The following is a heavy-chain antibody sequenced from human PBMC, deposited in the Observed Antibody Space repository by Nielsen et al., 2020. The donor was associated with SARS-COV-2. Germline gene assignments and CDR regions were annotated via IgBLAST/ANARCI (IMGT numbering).Heavy chain of an antibody. CDR1: GFNFRSSA. Sequence: GESLKISCIASGFNFRSSAMIWARQAPGKGLEWVSSISSSSSYIYYADSVKGRFTVSRDNAKDSLYLQMNSLRAEDTAVYYCARDFPYYDFLTGLPYYFDYWGQGILVTVSS. V-gene: IGHV3-21*01. CDR3: ARDFPYYDFLTGLPYYFDY. J-gene: IGHJ4*02. D-gene: IGHD3-9*01. CDR2: ISSSSSYI.